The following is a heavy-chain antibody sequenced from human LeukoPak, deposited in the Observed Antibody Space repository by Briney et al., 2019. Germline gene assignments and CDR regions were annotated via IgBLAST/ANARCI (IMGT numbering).Heavy chain of an antibody. CDR1: GGTFSSYA. Sequence: GASVKVSCKASGGTFSSYAISWVRQAPGQGLEWMGGINPIFGTANYAQKFQGRVTITADKSTSTAYMELSSLRSEDTAVYYCARAGGLQGGYYYYYGMDVWGKGTTVTVSS. D-gene: IGHD2-21*01. V-gene: IGHV1-69*06. J-gene: IGHJ6*04. CDR2: INPIFGTA. CDR3: ARAGGLQGGYYYYYGMDV.